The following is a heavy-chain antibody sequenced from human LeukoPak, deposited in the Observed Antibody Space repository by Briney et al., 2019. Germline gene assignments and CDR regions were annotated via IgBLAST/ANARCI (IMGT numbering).Heavy chain of an antibody. Sequence: ETLSLTCTVSGGSISSYYWSGIRQPPGKGLEWIGYIYYSGRTNYNPSLKSRVTISVDTSKNQFSLKLSSVTAADAAVYYCARSPRPNNNYDSEFDCWGQGTLVTVSS. V-gene: IGHV4-59*01. D-gene: IGHD3-22*01. CDR2: IYYSGRT. CDR1: GGSISSYY. CDR3: ARSPRPNNNYDSEFDC. J-gene: IGHJ4*02.